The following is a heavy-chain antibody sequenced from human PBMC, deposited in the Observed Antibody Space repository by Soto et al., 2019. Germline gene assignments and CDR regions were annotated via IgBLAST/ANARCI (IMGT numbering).Heavy chain of an antibody. CDR2: ISSNDEK. Sequence: SGPTLVNPTETLTLTCTVSGFSLSNARMGVSWIRQPPGKALEWLAHISSNDEKSYSTSLKSRLTISKDTSKSQVVLTMTNMDPVDTATYYCARNVYYDILTGYYVLFDYWGQGTLVTVSS. D-gene: IGHD3-9*01. CDR1: GFSLSNARMG. J-gene: IGHJ4*02. V-gene: IGHV2-26*01. CDR3: ARNVYYDILTGYYVLFDY.